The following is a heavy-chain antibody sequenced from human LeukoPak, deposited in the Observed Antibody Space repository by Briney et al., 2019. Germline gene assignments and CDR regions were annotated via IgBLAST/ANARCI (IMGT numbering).Heavy chain of an antibody. D-gene: IGHD6-13*01. CDR3: ARGRGSSLTNFDY. V-gene: IGHV3-7*01. Sequence: GGSLRLSCAASGFTFTRYWMSWVRQAPGKGLEWVANINENGSEKKYLDSVKGRFTISRDNAKNSLYLQMNSLRAEDTAVYYCARGRGSSLTNFDYWGQGTLVTVSS. CDR1: GFTFTRYW. J-gene: IGHJ4*02. CDR2: INENGSEK.